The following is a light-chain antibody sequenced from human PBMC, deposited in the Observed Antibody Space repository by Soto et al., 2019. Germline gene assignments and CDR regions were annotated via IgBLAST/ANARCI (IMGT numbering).Light chain of an antibody. J-gene: IGLJ2*01. V-gene: IGLV4-69*01. CDR3: QTWGSGIVV. Sequence: QPVLTQSPSASASLGASVKLTCTLSSGHSNYAIAWHQQQSEKGPRYLMKLNSDGSHSKGDGIPDRFSGSSSGAERYLTISSLQSEDDYCQTWGSGIVVFGGGTKLTVL. CDR2: LNSDGSH. CDR1: SGHSNYA.